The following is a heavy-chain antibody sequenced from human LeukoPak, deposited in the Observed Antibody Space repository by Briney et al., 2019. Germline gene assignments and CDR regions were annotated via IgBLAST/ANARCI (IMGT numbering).Heavy chain of an antibody. CDR3: ASPAYGDYALFDY. D-gene: IGHD4-17*01. Sequence: PGGSLRLSCAASGFTFSSYAMHWVRQAPGKGLEWVAVISYDESNKYCADSVKGRFTISRDNSKNTLYLQVDSPRAEDTAVYYCASPAYGDYALFDYWGQGTLVTVSS. J-gene: IGHJ4*02. CDR1: GFTFSSYA. V-gene: IGHV3-30*04. CDR2: ISYDESNK.